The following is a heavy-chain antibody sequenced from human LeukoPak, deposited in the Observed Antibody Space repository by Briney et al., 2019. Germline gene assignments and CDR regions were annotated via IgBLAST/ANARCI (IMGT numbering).Heavy chain of an antibody. CDR1: GGTFSSYA. V-gene: IGHV1-69*13. CDR3: ARCGSGVENWFDP. D-gene: IGHD6-25*01. CDR2: IIPIFGTA. Sequence: SVKVSCKASGGTFSSYAISWVRQAPGQGLEWMGGIIPIFGTANYAQKFQGRVTITADESTSTAYMELSSLRSEDTAVYYCARCGSGVENWFDPWSQGTLVTVSS. J-gene: IGHJ5*02.